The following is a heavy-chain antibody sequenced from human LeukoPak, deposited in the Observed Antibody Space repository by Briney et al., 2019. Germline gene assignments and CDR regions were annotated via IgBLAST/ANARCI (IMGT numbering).Heavy chain of an antibody. CDR1: GYTFTTYY. D-gene: IGHD2-21*02. J-gene: IGHJ6*02. CDR2: INPSGSDT. Sequence: GASVKVSCKASGYTFTTYYMHWVRQAPGQGLEWMGIINPSGSDTSYAQKYQGRVTVTRDTSTSAVYMELSSLRSEDTAVYFCAALYCGGDCSQVMQEGDYDMDVWGQGTTVTVSS. V-gene: IGHV1-46*01. CDR3: AALYCGGDCSQVMQEGDYDMDV.